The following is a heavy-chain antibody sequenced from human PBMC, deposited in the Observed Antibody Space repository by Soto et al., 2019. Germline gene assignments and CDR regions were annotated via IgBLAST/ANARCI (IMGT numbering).Heavy chain of an antibody. CDR3: ARDSHGGTTLGFDP. D-gene: IGHD1-26*01. CDR1: GFTFSSYS. J-gene: IGHJ5*02. Sequence: PGGSLRLSCAASGFTFSSYSMNWVRQAPGKGLEWVSSISSSSSYIYYADSVKGRFTISRDNAKNSLYLQMNSLRAEDTAVYYCARDSHGGTTLGFDPWGQGTLVTVSS. V-gene: IGHV3-21*01. CDR2: ISSSSSYI.